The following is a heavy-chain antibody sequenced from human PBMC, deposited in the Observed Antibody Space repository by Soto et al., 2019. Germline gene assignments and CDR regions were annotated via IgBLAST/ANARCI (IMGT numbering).Heavy chain of an antibody. CDR3: ARAVANMIDLGY. Sequence: GSLGLACAASGFKFSNYAMSWVRQAPGKGLEWVSSISSSSSYIYYADSVKGRFTISRDNAKNSLYLQMNSLRAEDTAVYYCARAVANMIDLGYWGQGTMGTVSS. CDR2: ISSSSSYI. V-gene: IGHV3-21*01. CDR1: GFKFSNYA. D-gene: IGHD3-22*01. J-gene: IGHJ4*02.